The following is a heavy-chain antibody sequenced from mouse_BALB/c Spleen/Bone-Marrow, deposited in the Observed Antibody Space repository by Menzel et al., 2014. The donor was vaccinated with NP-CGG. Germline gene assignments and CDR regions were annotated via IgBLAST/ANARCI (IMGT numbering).Heavy chain of an antibody. D-gene: IGHD2-2*01. CDR1: GYTFTSYW. J-gene: IGHJ3*01. CDR2: IDPSDSYT. V-gene: IGHV1-69*02. Sequence: VQLQQSGAELVKPRASVKLSCKASGYTFTSYWMHWVKQRPGQGLEWIGEIDPSDSYTNYNQKFKGKATLTVDKSFSTAYMQLSSLTSEDSAVYYCASYYGYDEGFAYWGQGTLVTVSA. CDR3: ASYYGYDEGFAY.